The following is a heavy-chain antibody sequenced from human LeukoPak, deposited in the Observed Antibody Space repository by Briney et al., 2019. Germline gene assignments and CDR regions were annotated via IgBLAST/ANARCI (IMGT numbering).Heavy chain of an antibody. J-gene: IGHJ4*02. V-gene: IGHV3-7*01. CDR2: IKQDGSEK. CDR1: GFTFSSYW. CDR3: ARRIWGSPQPVFDY. Sequence: GGSLRLSCAASGFTFSSYWMSWVRQAPGKGLEWVANIKQDGSEKYYVDSVKGRFTISRDNAKNSLYLQMNGLRAEDTAVYYCARRIWGSPQPVFDYWGQGTLVTVSS. D-gene: IGHD3-16*01.